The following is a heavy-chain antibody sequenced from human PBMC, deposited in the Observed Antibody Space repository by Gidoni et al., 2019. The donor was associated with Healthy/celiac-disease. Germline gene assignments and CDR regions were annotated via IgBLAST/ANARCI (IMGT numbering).Heavy chain of an antibody. V-gene: IGHV4-39*01. D-gene: IGHD4-17*01. Sequence: QLQLPESGPGLVKPSETLSLPYTVSGGSLSSSSYYWGWIRPPPGKGLEWIGSIYYSGSPYYNPSLKSRVTISVDTSKNQFSLKLSSVTAADTAVYYCARLLDYGGIIDYWGQGTLVTVSS. J-gene: IGHJ4*02. CDR2: IYYSGSP. CDR1: GGSLSSSSYY. CDR3: ARLLDYGGIIDY.